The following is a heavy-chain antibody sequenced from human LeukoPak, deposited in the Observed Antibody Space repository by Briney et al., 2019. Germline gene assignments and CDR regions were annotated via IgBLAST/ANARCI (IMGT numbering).Heavy chain of an antibody. CDR2: IIPIFGTA. V-gene: IGHV1-69*01. J-gene: IGHJ3*02. CDR1: GGTFSSYA. Sequence: SVKVSCKASGGTFSSYAISWVRQAPGQGLEWMGGIIPIFGTANYAQKFQGRVTITADESTSTAYMELSSLRSEDTAVYYCARGKREVPAAPMAFDIWGQGTMVTVSS. CDR3: ARGKREVPAAPMAFDI. D-gene: IGHD2-2*01.